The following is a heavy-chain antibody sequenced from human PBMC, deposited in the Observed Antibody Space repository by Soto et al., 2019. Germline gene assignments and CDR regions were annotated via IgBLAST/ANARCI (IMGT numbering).Heavy chain of an antibody. V-gene: IGHV6-1*01. CDR3: ARGKLATTLYYYYGMDV. J-gene: IGHJ6*02. CDR1: GDSVSSNSAA. Sequence: PSQTLSLTCAISGDSVSSNSAAWNWIRQSPSRGLEWLGRTYYRSKWYNDYAVSVKSRITINPDTSKNQFSLQLNSVTPEDTAVYYCARGKLATTLYYYYGMDVWGQGTTVTVSS. D-gene: IGHD5-12*01. CDR2: TYYRSKWYN.